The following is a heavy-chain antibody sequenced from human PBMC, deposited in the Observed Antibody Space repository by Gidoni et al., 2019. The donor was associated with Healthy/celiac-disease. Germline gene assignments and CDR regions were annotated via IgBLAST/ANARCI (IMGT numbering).Heavy chain of an antibody. J-gene: IGHJ4*02. D-gene: IGHD3-9*01. Sequence: QVQLVQSGAEVTKPGSSVKVSCKASGGTFRSYAISWVRQAPGQGLEWMGGIIPIFGTANYAQKFQGRVTITADKATSTAYMELSSLRSEDTAVYYCARDYEDYDILTGYYGYFDYWGQGTLVTVSS. V-gene: IGHV1-69*06. CDR2: IIPIFGTA. CDR1: GGTFRSYA. CDR3: ARDYEDYDILTGYYGYFDY.